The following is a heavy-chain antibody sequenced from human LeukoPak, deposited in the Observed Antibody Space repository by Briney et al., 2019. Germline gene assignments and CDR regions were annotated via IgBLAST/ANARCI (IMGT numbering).Heavy chain of an antibody. CDR2: IYTSGST. CDR3: AREDIVATIADY. D-gene: IGHD5-12*01. V-gene: IGHV4-61*02. CDR1: GGSISSGSYY. Sequence: PSQTLSLTCTVSGGSISSGSYYWSWIRQAAGKGLEWIGRIYTSGSTNYNPSLKSRVTISVDTSNNQFSLKLSSATAADTAVYYCAREDIVATIADYWGQGTLVTVSS. J-gene: IGHJ4*02.